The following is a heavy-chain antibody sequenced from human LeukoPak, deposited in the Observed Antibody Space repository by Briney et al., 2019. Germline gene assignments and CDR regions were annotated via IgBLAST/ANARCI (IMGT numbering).Heavy chain of an antibody. J-gene: IGHJ4*02. Sequence: ASVKVSCKASGYTFIRYYMHLVRQAPAQGLEWMGIINPSGGSTSYAQKFQGRVTMTRDTSTSTVYMELSRLRSEDTAVYYCARGGYGDRIDYWGQGTLVTVSS. CDR1: GYTFIRYY. CDR2: INPSGGST. D-gene: IGHD4-17*01. CDR3: ARGGYGDRIDY. V-gene: IGHV1-46*01.